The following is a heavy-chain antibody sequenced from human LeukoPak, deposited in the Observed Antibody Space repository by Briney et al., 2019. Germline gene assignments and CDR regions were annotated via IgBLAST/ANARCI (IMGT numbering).Heavy chain of an antibody. CDR2: IYTSGST. Sequence: SETLSLTCTVSGGSVSSHFWSWIRQPAGKGLEWIGRIYTSGSTNYNPSLKSRVTMSVDTSKNQFSLKLSSVTAADTAVYYGARQYYYDSGGFSTYFDYWGQGTLVTVSS. V-gene: IGHV4-4*07. D-gene: IGHD3-22*01. CDR1: GGSVSSHF. J-gene: IGHJ4*02. CDR3: ARQYYYDSGGFSTYFDY.